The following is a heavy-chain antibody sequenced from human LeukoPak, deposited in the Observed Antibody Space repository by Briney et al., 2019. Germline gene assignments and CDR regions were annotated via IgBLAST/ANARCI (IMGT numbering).Heavy chain of an antibody. Sequence: GGSLRLSCAASGFTFSSYWMHWVRQAPGKGLVWVSRINSDGSSTSYADSVKGRFTISRDNAKNTLYLQMNSLRAEDTAVYYCARGGLWFGELLSHDAFDIWGQGTMVTVSS. CDR2: INSDGSST. CDR1: GFTFSSYW. J-gene: IGHJ3*02. V-gene: IGHV3-74*01. CDR3: ARGGLWFGELLSHDAFDI. D-gene: IGHD3-10*01.